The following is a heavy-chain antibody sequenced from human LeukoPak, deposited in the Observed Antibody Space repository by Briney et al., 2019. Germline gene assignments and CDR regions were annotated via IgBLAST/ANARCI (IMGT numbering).Heavy chain of an antibody. J-gene: IGHJ6*02. Sequence: GGSLRLSCAASGFTFSSYDTHWVRQATGKGLEWVSAIGTAGDTYYPGSVKGRFTISREDAKNSLYLQMNSLRAGDTAVYYCARGLDYGDLRGIDYTMDVWGQGTTVTVSS. D-gene: IGHD4-17*01. V-gene: IGHV3-13*01. CDR2: IGTAGDT. CDR1: GFTFSSYD. CDR3: ARGLDYGDLRGIDYTMDV.